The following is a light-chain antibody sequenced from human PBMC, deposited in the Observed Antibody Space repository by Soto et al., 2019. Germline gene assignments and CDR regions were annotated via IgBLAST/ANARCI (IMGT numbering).Light chain of an antibody. V-gene: IGLV1-40*01. CDR3: QSFDSSLSGYWV. J-gene: IGLJ3*02. CDR1: SSNIGAGYD. CDR2: SNN. Sequence: QSVLTQPPSVSGAPGQRVTISCTGSSSNIGAGYDVNWYQQLPGTAPKLLMFSNNNRPSGVPERFSGSKSGTSASLAITGLQAEDEADYYCQSFDSSLSGYWVFGGGTQLTVL.